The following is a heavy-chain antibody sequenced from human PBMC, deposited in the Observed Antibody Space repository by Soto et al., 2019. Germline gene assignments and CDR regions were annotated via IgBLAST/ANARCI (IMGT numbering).Heavy chain of an antibody. J-gene: IGHJ4*02. Sequence: SVKVFCKASGVTFSSYAISWVRQAPGQGLEWMGGIIPIFGTANYAQKFQGRVTITADESTSTAYMELSSLRSEDTAVYYCASFLSTKAYWGQGTLVTVSS. V-gene: IGHV1-69*13. CDR1: GVTFSSYA. D-gene: IGHD2-2*01. CDR3: ASFLSTKAY. CDR2: IIPIFGTA.